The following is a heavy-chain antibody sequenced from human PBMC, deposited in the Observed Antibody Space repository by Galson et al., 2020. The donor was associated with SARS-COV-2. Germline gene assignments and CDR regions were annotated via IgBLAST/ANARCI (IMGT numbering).Heavy chain of an antibody. CDR1: GFTFSDYY. CDR3: ARDKAARPRPVDYGMDV. V-gene: IGHV3-11*01. CDR2: ISSSGSTI. J-gene: IGHJ6*02. Sequence: GGSLRLSCAASGFTFSDYYMSWIRQAPGKGLEWVSYISSSGSTIYYADSVKGRFTISRDNAKNSLYLQMNSLRAKDTAVYYCARDKAARPRPVDYGMDVWGQGTTVTVSS. D-gene: IGHD6-6*01.